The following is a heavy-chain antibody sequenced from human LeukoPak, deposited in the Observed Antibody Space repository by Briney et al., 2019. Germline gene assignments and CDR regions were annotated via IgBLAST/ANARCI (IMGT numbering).Heavy chain of an antibody. Sequence: SGGSLRLSCAASGFTFSSYWMHWVRQAPGKGLVWVSRIKHDGSSTSYADSVKGRFTISRDNAKSALYLQMNGLRVEDTAVYYCASTMVTSMDVWGQGTTVTVSS. CDR2: IKHDGSST. CDR3: ASTMVTSMDV. J-gene: IGHJ6*02. V-gene: IGHV3-74*01. D-gene: IGHD4-17*01. CDR1: GFTFSSYW.